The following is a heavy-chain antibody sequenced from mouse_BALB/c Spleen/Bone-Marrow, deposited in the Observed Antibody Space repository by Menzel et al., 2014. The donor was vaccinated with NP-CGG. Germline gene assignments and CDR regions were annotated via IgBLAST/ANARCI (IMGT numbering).Heavy chain of an antibody. CDR3: ARSLYGYDWYFDV. J-gene: IGHJ1*01. D-gene: IGHD2-2*01. CDR1: GYTFTSYV. V-gene: IGHV1-14*01. Sequence: EVKLVESGPELVKPGASVKMSCKASGYTFTSYVVHWVKQKPGQGLEWIGNINPYNDDTMYNEKFKGKATLTSDKSSSTAYMELSSLTPEDSAVYYCARSLYGYDWYFDVWGAGATVTVSS. CDR2: INPYNDDT.